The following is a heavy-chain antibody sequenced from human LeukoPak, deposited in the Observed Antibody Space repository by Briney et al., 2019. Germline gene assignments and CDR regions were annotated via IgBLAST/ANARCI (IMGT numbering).Heavy chain of an antibody. CDR3: ARLSNGDYFYYYYMDV. CDR1: GYSISSGYY. J-gene: IGHJ6*03. CDR2: IYHSGST. D-gene: IGHD4-17*01. Sequence: PSETLSLTCTVSGYSISSGYYWGWIRQPPGKGLEWIGSIYHSGSTNYNPSLKSRVTISVDTSKNQFSLKLSSVTAADTAVYYCARLSNGDYFYYYYMDVWGKGTTVTVSS. V-gene: IGHV4-38-2*02.